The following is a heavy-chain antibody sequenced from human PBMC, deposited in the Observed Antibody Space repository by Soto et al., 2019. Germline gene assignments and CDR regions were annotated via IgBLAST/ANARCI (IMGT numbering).Heavy chain of an antibody. J-gene: IGHJ4*02. Sequence: QVQLVQSGAEEKKPGASVKVSCKASGYTFTNYAMHWVRQAPGQRLEWMGWINAGNGNTKYSQKFQGRVTITRDTSASTAYMELSSLRSEYTAVYYCARVSGYYRPDYWGQGTLVTVSS. CDR2: INAGNGNT. CDR1: GYTFTNYA. CDR3: ARVSGYYRPDY. D-gene: IGHD5-12*01. V-gene: IGHV1-3*05.